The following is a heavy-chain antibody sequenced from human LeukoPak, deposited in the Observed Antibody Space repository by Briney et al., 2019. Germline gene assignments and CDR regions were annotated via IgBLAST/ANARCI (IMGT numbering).Heavy chain of an antibody. D-gene: IGHD3-9*01. J-gene: IGHJ6*03. Sequence: PGGSLRLSCAASGFSFRSHWMSWVRQAPGKGLEGVSLIYSGGSTYYADSVKGRFTLSRDNSKNTVYLQMNSLRAEDTAVYYCARVALAWSDSGSYYYYMDVWGKGTTVTISS. CDR3: ARVALAWSDSGSYYYYMDV. CDR1: GFSFRSHW. CDR2: IYSGGST. V-gene: IGHV3-53*01.